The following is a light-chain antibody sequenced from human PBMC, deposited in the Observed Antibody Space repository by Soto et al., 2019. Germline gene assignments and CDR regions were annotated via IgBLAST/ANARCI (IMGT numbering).Light chain of an antibody. CDR1: QSVRSK. V-gene: IGKV3-15*01. J-gene: IGKJ1*01. Sequence: EIVLTQSPASLSVSPGERATLSCRASQSVRSKVAWYQQKPGQAPRLLIHGASTRATGFPARFSGSASGTEFTLTISSLQSEDFAVYYCQQYNNWWTFGQGTKVDIK. CDR3: QQYNNWWT. CDR2: GAS.